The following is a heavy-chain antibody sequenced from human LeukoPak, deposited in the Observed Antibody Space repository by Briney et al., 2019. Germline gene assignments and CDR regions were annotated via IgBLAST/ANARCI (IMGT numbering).Heavy chain of an antibody. CDR3: ARGRRMVRGVMDY. V-gene: IGHV4-34*01. Sequence: PSETLSLTCAVYGGSFSGYYWSWIRQPPGKGLEWIGEINHSGSTNYNPSLKSRVTISVDTSKNQFSLKLSSVTAADTAVYYCARGRRMVRGVMDYWGQGTLVTVSS. CDR2: INHSGST. J-gene: IGHJ4*02. D-gene: IGHD3-10*01. CDR1: GGSFSGYY.